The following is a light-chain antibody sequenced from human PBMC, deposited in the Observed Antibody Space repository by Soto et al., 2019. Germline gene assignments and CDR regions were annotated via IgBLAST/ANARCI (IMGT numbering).Light chain of an antibody. V-gene: IGLV2-8*01. J-gene: IGLJ2*01. CDR1: NSDVGGYNY. CDR2: EVN. CDR3: SSYAGSNNLV. Sequence: QSVVTQPPSASGSLGQSVIISCTGTNSDVGGYNYVSWYQQHPGKAPKLMIFEVNKRPSGVPDRFSGSKSGNTASLTVSGLQAEDEANYYCSSYAGSNNLVFGGGTQLT.